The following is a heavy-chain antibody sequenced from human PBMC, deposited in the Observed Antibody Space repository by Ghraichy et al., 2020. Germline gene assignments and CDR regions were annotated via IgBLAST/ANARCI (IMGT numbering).Heavy chain of an antibody. V-gene: IGHV3-13*01. J-gene: IGHJ6*02. CDR3: ARGSYSSSCFSPPLYYYYFGMYV. D-gene: IGHD6-13*01. Sequence: GESLRLSCAASGFTFSSYDMHWVRQATGKGLEWVSAIGTAGDTYYPGSVKGRFTISRENAKNSLYLQMNSLRAGDTAVYYCARGSYSSSCFSPPLYYYYFGMYVWGPKTTVTVS. CDR1: GFTFSSYD. CDR2: IGTAGDT.